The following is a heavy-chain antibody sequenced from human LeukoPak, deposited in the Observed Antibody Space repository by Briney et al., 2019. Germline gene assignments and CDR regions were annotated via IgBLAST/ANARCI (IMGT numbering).Heavy chain of an antibody. CDR3: ARGKQLGPHDAFDI. V-gene: IGHV1-69*13. CDR1: GGTFSTYT. J-gene: IGHJ3*02. Sequence: ASVKVSCKASGGTFSTYTINWVRQAPGQGLEWMGGIIPIFGTANYAQKFQGRVTITADESTSTAYMELSSLRSEDTAVYYCARGKQLGPHDAFDIWGQGTMVTVSS. CDR2: IIPIFGTA. D-gene: IGHD6-6*01.